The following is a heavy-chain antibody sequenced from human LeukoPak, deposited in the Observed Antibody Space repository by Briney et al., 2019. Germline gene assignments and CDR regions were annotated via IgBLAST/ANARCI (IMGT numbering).Heavy chain of an antibody. J-gene: IGHJ4*02. CDR2: ISGSGSST. V-gene: IGHV3-23*01. CDR1: GFTFSGYA. CDR3: AKCDGGNYYSPSFFDS. D-gene: IGHD2-21*02. Sequence: QTGGSLRLSCAASGFTFSGYAMSWVRQAPGKGLEWVASISGSGSSTSYADSVKGRSTISRDNSKNTLYLQMNSLRAEDTALYYCAKCDGGNYYSPSFFDSWGQGALVTVSS.